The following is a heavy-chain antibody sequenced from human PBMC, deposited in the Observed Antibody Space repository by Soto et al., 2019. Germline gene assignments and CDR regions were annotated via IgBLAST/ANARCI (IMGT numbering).Heavy chain of an antibody. V-gene: IGHV4-39*01. J-gene: IGHJ4*02. Sequence: QLQLQESGPGLVKASETLSLTCAVSGGSISSNNYYWGWIRQPPGKGLEWIGSIYYSGNTYSSPSLKSRVTISVDTSKRQFSLKLSSVTAADTAVYYCARAYAVLTGPNFDYWGQGTLVTVSS. CDR3: ARAYAVLTGPNFDY. CDR1: GGSISSNNYY. CDR2: IYYSGNT. D-gene: IGHD3-9*01.